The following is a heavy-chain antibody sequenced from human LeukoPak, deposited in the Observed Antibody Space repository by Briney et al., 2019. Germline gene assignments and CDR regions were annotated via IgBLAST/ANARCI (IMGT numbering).Heavy chain of an antibody. CDR2: MNPNSGNT. CDR1: GYTFTSYD. J-gene: IGHJ6*02. D-gene: IGHD2-2*01. Sequence: ASVKVSCKAPGYTFTSYDINWVRQATGQGLEWMGWMNPNSGNTGYAQKFQGRVTMTRNTSISTAYMELSSLRSEDTAVYYCAREGSSTNQYYYYGMDVWGQGTTVTVSS. V-gene: IGHV1-8*01. CDR3: AREGSSTNQYYYYGMDV.